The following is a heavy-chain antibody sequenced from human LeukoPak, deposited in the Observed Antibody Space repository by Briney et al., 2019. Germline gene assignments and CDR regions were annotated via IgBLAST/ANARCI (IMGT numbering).Heavy chain of an antibody. V-gene: IGHV3-30*18. J-gene: IGHJ4*02. CDR3: AKTNMVRGVTGYYFDY. Sequence: HSGGSLRLSCAASGFTFSSYGMHWVRQAPGKGREWVAVISYDGSNKYYADSVKGRFTISRDNSKNTLYLQMNSLRAEDTAVYYCAKTNMVRGVTGYYFDYWGQGTLVTVSS. CDR1: GFTFSSYG. D-gene: IGHD3-10*01. CDR2: ISYDGSNK.